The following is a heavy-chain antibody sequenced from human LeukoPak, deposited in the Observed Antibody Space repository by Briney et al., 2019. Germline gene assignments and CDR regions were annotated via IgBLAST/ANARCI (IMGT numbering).Heavy chain of an antibody. V-gene: IGHV4-38-2*02. D-gene: IGHD2-2*01. CDR3: ARDYIVVVPAATYNWFDP. CDR1: GYSISSGYY. Sequence: SETLSLTCAVSGYSISSGYYWGWIRQPPGKGLEWIGSINHSGSTYYNPSLKSRVTISVDTSKNQFSLKLSSVTAADTAVYYCARDYIVVVPAATYNWFDPWGQGTLVTVSS. J-gene: IGHJ5*02. CDR2: INHSGST.